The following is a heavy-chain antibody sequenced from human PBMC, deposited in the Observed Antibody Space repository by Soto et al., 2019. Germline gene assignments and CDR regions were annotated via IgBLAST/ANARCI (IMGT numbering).Heavy chain of an antibody. J-gene: IGHJ4*02. Sequence: GGSLRLSCAASGFTFSSYSMNWVRQAPGKGLEWVSYISSSSSTIYYADSVKGRFTISRDNAKNSLYLQMNSLRAEDTAVYYCAREERYCSSTSCYAGIGNFDYWGQGTLVTVSS. CDR1: GFTFSSYS. CDR2: ISSSSSTI. V-gene: IGHV3-48*01. CDR3: AREERYCSSTSCYAGIGNFDY. D-gene: IGHD2-2*01.